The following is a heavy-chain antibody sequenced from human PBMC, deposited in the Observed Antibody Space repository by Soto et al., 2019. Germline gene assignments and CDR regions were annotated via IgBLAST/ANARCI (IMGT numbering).Heavy chain of an antibody. V-gene: IGHV1-2*04. CDR2: INPNSGGT. J-gene: IGHJ5*02. D-gene: IGHD6-19*01. CDR3: ARGSSGWHWEDGWFDP. Sequence: ASVKVSCKASGYTFTGYYMHWVRQAPGQGLEWMGWINPNSGGTNYAQKFQGWVTMTRDTSISTAYMELSRLRSDDTAVYYCARGSSGWHWEDGWFDPWGQGTLVTVSS. CDR1: GYTFTGYY.